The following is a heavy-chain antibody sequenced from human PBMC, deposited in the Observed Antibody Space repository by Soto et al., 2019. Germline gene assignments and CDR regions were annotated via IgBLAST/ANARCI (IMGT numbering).Heavy chain of an antibody. V-gene: IGHV4-39*01. J-gene: IGHJ6*03. CDR2: IYYSGST. CDR3: ARHIRSGVYGSGNYYYYIDV. CDR1: GGSISRSSYY. D-gene: IGHD3-10*01. Sequence: PSEALSVTCTVSGGSISRSSYYWGWIRQPPGKGLEWIGSIYYSGSTYYNPSLKRRVTISVDTSKNQFSLKLSSGTAADTAVYYCARHIRSGVYGSGNYYYYIDVWGKGTTVTVPS.